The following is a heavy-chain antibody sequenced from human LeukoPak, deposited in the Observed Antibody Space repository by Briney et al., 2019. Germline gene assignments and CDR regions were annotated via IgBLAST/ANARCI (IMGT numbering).Heavy chain of an antibody. CDR3: ARHSFRSNFNNWFDP. D-gene: IGHD4-11*01. Sequence: SETLSLTCTVSGGSISSSSYYWGWIRQPPGKGLEWTGSIYYSGATYYNPSLKSRVSISVDTSKNQFSLKLNSVTAADTAVYYCARHSFRSNFNNWFDPWGQGTLVTVSS. CDR2: IYYSGAT. CDR1: GGSISSSSYY. V-gene: IGHV4-39*01. J-gene: IGHJ5*02.